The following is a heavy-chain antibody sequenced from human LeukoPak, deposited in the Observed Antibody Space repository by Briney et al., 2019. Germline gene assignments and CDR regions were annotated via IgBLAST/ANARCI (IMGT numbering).Heavy chain of an antibody. CDR3: ARVRTVTMAIDS. CDR2: VYNSGST. J-gene: IGHJ5*01. Sequence: PSETLSLTCTVSGGSISSSSYYWDWIRQPPGKGLEWIAFVYNSGSTKYNPSLKSRGTISLDTSKNQLSLKLSSVTAGDTAVYYCARVRTVTMAIDSWGQGTLVTVSS. V-gene: IGHV4-61*05. CDR1: GGSISSSSYY. D-gene: IGHD4-11*01.